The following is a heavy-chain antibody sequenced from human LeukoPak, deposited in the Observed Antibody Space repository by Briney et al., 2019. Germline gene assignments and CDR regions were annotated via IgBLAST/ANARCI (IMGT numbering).Heavy chain of an antibody. V-gene: IGHV3-30*02. CDR1: GFTFSSYG. J-gene: IGHJ6*03. CDR3: AKGGFGSWYDYYYYMDV. Sequence: GGSLRLSCAASGFTFSSYGMHWVRQAPGKGLEWVAFIRYDGSNKNYADSVKGRFTISRDNSKNTLYVQMNSLRPEDTAVYFCAKGGFGSWYDYYYYMDVWGKGTTVTISS. D-gene: IGHD6-13*01. CDR2: IRYDGSNK.